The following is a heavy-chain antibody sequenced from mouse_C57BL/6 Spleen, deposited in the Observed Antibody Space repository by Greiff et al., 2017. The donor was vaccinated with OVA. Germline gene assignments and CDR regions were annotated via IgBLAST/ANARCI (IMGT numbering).Heavy chain of an antibody. J-gene: IGHJ2*01. CDR2: ISYDGSN. CDR1: GYSITSGYY. V-gene: IGHV3-6*01. CDR3: ARVQGGFDY. Sequence: EVKLMESGPGLVKPSQSLSLTCSVTGYSITSGYYWNWIRQFPGNKLEWMGYISYDGSNNYNPSLKNLISITRDTSKNQFFLKLNSVTTEDTATYYCARVQGGFDYWGQGTTLTVSS.